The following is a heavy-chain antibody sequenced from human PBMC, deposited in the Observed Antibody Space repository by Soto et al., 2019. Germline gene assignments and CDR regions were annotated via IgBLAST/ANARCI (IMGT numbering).Heavy chain of an antibody. CDR2: ISWDGGST. V-gene: IGHV3-43*01. Sequence: EVQLVESGGVVVQPGGSLRLSCAASGFTFDDYTMHWVRQAPGKGLEWVSLISWDGGSTYYADSVKGRFTISRDNSKNSLYLQMNSLRTEDTALYYCAKWRGSSSRYYYYGMDVWGHGTTVTVSS. D-gene: IGHD6-6*01. CDR1: GFTFDDYT. CDR3: AKWRGSSSRYYYYGMDV. J-gene: IGHJ6*02.